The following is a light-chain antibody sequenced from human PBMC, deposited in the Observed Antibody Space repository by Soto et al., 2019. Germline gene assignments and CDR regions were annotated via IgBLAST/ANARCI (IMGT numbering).Light chain of an antibody. J-gene: IGKJ1*01. CDR2: DVS. CDR1: RTIGID. V-gene: IGKV3-15*01. CDR3: HQYYDLPRT. Sequence: EIAMTQSPATLSVSPGERATLSCRASRTIGIDLAWYQQRPGQAPSLLIYDVSTRAAGVPARFSASGSETEFTLTISSLQSEDFAVYYCHQYYDLPRTFGRGTKVEIK.